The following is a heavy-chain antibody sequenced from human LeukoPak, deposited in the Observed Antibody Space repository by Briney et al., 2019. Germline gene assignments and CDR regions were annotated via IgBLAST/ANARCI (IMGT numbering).Heavy chain of an antibody. CDR3: EVAAAGTLGDAFDI. CDR2: ISYDGSNK. Sequence: PGRSLRLSCAASGFTFSSYAMHWVRRAPGKGLEWVAVISYDGSNKYYADSVKGRFTISRDNSKNTLYLQMNSLRAEDTAVYYCEVAAAGTLGDAFDIWGQGTMVTVSS. V-gene: IGHV3-30-3*01. J-gene: IGHJ3*02. CDR1: GFTFSSYA. D-gene: IGHD6-13*01.